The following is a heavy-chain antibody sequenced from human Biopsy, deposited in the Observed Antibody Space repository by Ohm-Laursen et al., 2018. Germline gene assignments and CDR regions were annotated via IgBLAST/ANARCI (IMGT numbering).Heavy chain of an antibody. Sequence: SSVKVSCKASGYTFTGYHVHWVRQAPGQGLEWMGWINAKTGDTNYAQKFQGRVTMTRDTSISTAYVDLSSLRSNDTAVYYCTRGGYYYDSLAYYYWFDPWGQGTLVTVSS. CDR3: TRGGYYYDSLAYYYWFDP. J-gene: IGHJ5*02. CDR2: INAKTGDT. D-gene: IGHD3-22*01. CDR1: GYTFTGYH. V-gene: IGHV1-2*02.